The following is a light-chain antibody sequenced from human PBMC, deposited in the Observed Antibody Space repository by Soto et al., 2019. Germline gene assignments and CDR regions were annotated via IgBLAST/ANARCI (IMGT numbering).Light chain of an antibody. J-gene: IGKJ1*01. V-gene: IGKV1-39*01. CDR2: AAS. CDR3: QQSYSTLWT. CDR1: QSISSY. Sequence: DIQMTQSPSSLSASVGDRVTITCRASQSISSYLNWYQQKPGKAPQLLIYAASSLQSGVPSRFSGSGSRTYFTLTISSLQPEDFATYYCQQSYSTLWTFGQGNKVAIK.